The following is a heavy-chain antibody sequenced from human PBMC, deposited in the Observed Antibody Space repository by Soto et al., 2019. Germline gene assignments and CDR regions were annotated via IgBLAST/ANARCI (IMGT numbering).Heavy chain of an antibody. J-gene: IGHJ5*02. Sequence: GGSLRLSCAASGFNFSNAWMSWVRQAPGKGLEWVGRIKSKTDGGATDYAAPVKGRFTISRDDSKNTLYLQMNSLKTEDTAVYYCTRGFGVVIPFDPWGQGTLVTVSS. D-gene: IGHD3-3*01. CDR3: TRGFGVVIPFDP. CDR1: GFNFSNAW. CDR2: IKSKTDGGAT. V-gene: IGHV3-15*01.